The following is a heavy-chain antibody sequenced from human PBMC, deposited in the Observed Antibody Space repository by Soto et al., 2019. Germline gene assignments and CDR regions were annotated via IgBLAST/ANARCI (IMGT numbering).Heavy chain of an antibody. CDR3: VRFGGAAAGPGDY. D-gene: IGHD6-13*01. V-gene: IGHV3-48*03. CDR1: EFTFSSYA. J-gene: IGHJ4*02. Sequence: PGGSLRLSCVASEFTFSSYALNWVRQAPGKGLEWVSYISSSGTTIYYTDSVKGRFTISRDNAKKSLYLQMNSLRAEDTAVYYCVRFGGAAAGPGDYWGRGTLVTVSS. CDR2: ISSSGTTI.